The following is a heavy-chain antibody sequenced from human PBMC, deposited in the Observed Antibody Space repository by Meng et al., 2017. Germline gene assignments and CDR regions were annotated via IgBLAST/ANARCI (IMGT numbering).Heavy chain of an antibody. J-gene: IGHJ1*01. CDR1: GGSISSSSSY. CDR3: ARDGIAAAGTGRSYFQH. V-gene: IGHV4-39*07. D-gene: IGHD6-13*01. CDR2: IYYSGST. Sequence: LELQGSAPGLLKPSGPLSLTCTVSGGSISSSSSYWGCIRHPPGKGLEWIGSIYYSGSTYYNPSLKSRVTISVDTSKNQFSLKLSSVTAADTAVYYCARDGIAAAGTGRSYFQHWGQGTLVTVSS.